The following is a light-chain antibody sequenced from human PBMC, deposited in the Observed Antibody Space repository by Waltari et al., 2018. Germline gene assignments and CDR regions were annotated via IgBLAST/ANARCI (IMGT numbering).Light chain of an antibody. V-gene: IGKV3-15*01. Sequence: EIVMTQSPAILSVSPGERATLSCRASQSISTNVAWYQHKTGQAPRLLIHGACTRATGIPARFSGSGSGTEFTLTISSLQSEYFAVYCCQQYNYWPRFTFGPGTKVDIK. CDR1: QSISTN. CDR3: QQYNYWPRFT. J-gene: IGKJ3*01. CDR2: GAC.